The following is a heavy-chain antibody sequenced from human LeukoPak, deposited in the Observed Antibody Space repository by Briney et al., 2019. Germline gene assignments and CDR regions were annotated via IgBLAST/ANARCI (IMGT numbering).Heavy chain of an antibody. J-gene: IGHJ3*01. D-gene: IGHD5-18*01. V-gene: IGHV3-66*04. CDR2: IYSGGVYSDGTT. Sequence: GGSLRLSCAASGFIVGHNYMSWFRQAPGKGLEWVSIIYSGGVYSDGTTHYADSVKGRFTISRDSSKNTLYLQMNSLRAEDTAVYYCARRELLGYSYGLGAFNVWGQGTMVAVSS. CDR3: ARRELLGYSYGLGAFNV. CDR1: GFIVGHNY.